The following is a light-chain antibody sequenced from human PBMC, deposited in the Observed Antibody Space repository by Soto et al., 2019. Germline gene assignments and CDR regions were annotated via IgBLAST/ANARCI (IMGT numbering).Light chain of an antibody. CDR1: SSDVCGYNY. V-gene: IGLV2-8*01. CDR2: EVS. Sequence: CVLTQPPSAAGAPGQSITLSCTGTSSDVCGYNYVSWYQQHPGKAPKLMIYEVSKRPSGVPDRFSGSKSGNTASLTVSGLQAEDEADYYCSSYAGSNNFVFGTGTKVTVL. CDR3: SSYAGSNNFV. J-gene: IGLJ1*01.